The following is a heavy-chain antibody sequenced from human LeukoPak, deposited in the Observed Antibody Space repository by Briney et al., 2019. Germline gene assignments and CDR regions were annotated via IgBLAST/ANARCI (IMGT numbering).Heavy chain of an antibody. CDR1: GGSFSGYY. Sequence: SETLSLTCAVYGGSFSGYYWSWIHQPPGKGLEWIGEINHSGSTNYNPSLKSRVTISVDTSKNQFSLKLSSVTAADTAVYYCARGPNSSSWYTVLRGFDYWGQGTLVTVSS. J-gene: IGHJ4*02. V-gene: IGHV4-34*01. CDR2: INHSGST. CDR3: ARGPNSSSWYTVLRGFDY. D-gene: IGHD6-13*01.